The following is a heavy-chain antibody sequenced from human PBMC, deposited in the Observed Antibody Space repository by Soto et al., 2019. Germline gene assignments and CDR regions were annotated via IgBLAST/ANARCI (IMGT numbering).Heavy chain of an antibody. V-gene: IGHV3-23*01. CDR2: ISGSGGST. D-gene: IGHD2-15*01. J-gene: IGHJ4*02. CDR1: GFTFSSYA. CDR3: AKQPDIVVVVAWYDY. Sequence: GGSLRLSCAASGFTFSSYAMSWVRQAPGKGLEWVSAISGSGGSTYYADSVKGRFTISRDNSKNTLYLQMNSLRAEDTAVYYCAKQPDIVVVVAWYDYWGQGTLVTVSS.